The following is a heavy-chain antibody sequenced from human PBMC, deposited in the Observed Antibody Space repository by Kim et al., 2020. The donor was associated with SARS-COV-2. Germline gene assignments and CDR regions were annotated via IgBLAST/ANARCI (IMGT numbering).Heavy chain of an antibody. V-gene: IGHV3-23*01. D-gene: IGHD6-19*01. Sequence: GGSLRLSCAASGFTFSSYAMSWVRQAPGKGLEWVSAISGSGGSTYYADSVKGRFTISRDNSKNTLYLQMNSLRAEDTAVYYCAKDHSIAVGPPDAFDIWGQGTMVTVSS. J-gene: IGHJ3*02. CDR3: AKDHSIAVGPPDAFDI. CDR1: GFTFSSYA. CDR2: ISGSGGST.